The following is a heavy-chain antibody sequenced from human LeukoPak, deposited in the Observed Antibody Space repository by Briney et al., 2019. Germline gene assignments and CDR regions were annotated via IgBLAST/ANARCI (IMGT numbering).Heavy chain of an antibody. CDR1: GYTFTSYY. J-gene: IGHJ4*02. V-gene: IGHV1-46*01. CDR3: ARASGDLYSSSWYDFDY. D-gene: IGHD6-13*01. Sequence: ASVKVSCKASGYTFTSYYMHWVRQAPGQGLEWMGIINPSGGSTSYAQKFRGRVTMTRDMSTSTVYMELSSLRSEDTAVYYCARASGDLYSSSWYDFDYWGQGTLVTVSS. CDR2: INPSGGST.